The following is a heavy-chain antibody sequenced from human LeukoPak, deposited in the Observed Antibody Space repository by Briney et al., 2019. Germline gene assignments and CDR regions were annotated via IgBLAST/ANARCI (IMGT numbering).Heavy chain of an antibody. J-gene: IGHJ4*02. D-gene: IGHD3-22*01. Sequence: ASVKVSCKASGYTFTGYYMHWVRQAPGQGLEWMGRINPNSGGTNYAQKFQGRVTMTRDTSISTAYMELSRLRSDDTAVYYCARVTHYYDSSGYYGYWGQGTLVTVCS. CDR1: GYTFTGYY. CDR2: INPNSGGT. V-gene: IGHV1-2*06. CDR3: ARVTHYYDSSGYYGY.